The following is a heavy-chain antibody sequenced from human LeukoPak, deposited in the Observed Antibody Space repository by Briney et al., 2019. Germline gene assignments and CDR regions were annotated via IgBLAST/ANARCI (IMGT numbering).Heavy chain of an antibody. CDR1: GGSISSSNW. D-gene: IGHD2-15*01. CDR3: ARRVMLPSIGFDY. Sequence: SETLSLTCAVSGGSISSSNWWSWVRQPPGKGLEWIGEIYHSGSTYYNPSLKSRVTISVDTSKNQFSLKLSSVTAADTAVYYCARRVMLPSIGFDYWGQGTLVTVSS. CDR2: IYHSGST. J-gene: IGHJ4*02. V-gene: IGHV4-4*02.